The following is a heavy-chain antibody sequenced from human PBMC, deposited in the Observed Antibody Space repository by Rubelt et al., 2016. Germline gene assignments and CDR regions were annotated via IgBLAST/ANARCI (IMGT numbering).Heavy chain of an antibody. J-gene: IGHJ5*02. D-gene: IGHD1-1*01. CDR1: GYTFTGYY. CDR2: SNPNSGGT. CDR3: ARGVGTAFDP. Sequence: QVQLVQSGAEVKKPGASVKGSCKASGYTFTGYYMHWVRQAPGQGLEGMGRSNPNSGGTNYAQKFQGRVTMPRDTSLSPAYMELSRLRSDDTAVYYCARGVGTAFDPWGQGTLVTVSS. V-gene: IGHV1-2*06.